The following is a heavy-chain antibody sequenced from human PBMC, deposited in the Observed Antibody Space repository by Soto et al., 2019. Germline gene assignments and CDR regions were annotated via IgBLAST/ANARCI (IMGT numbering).Heavy chain of an antibody. V-gene: IGHV1-69*01. D-gene: IGHD4-17*01. J-gene: IGHJ5*02. Sequence: QVQLVQSGAEVKKPGSSVKVSCKASGGTFSSYAISWVRQAPGQGLEWMGGIMAIFGTANYAQNFQGRVTITADESTSTAYMELSSLRSEDTAVYYCARGLHPTTVTTWFDPWGQGTLVTVSS. CDR2: IMAIFGTA. CDR3: ARGLHPTTVTTWFDP. CDR1: GGTFSSYA.